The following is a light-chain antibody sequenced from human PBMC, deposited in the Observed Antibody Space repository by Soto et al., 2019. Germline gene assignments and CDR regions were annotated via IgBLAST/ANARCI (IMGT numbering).Light chain of an antibody. CDR1: SSDVGAYDY. J-gene: IGLJ2*01. Sequence: QSALTQPASVSGSPGQSITISCTGTSSDVGAYDYVSWYQQHPGKAPQLLIHAVTRRPSGVSNRFSGSKSGNTACLTISGVQAEDEGDYYCGSYTSSRTLVFGGGTKVTVL. CDR2: AVT. CDR3: GSYTSSRTLV. V-gene: IGLV2-14*03.